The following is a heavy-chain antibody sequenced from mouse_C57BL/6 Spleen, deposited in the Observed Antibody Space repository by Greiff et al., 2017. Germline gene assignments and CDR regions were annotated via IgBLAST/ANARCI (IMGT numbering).Heavy chain of an antibody. Sequence: QVQLQQSGPELVKPGASVKLSCKASGYAFSSSWMNWVKQRPGTGLEWIGRLYPGDGDIYYNGKFKGKATLTADNSSSTAYMQLMRLRSEGSAVYFGSREEDPYYLDCWGQGTTLTVSS. CDR1: GYAFSSSW. J-gene: IGHJ2*01. CDR2: LYPGDGDI. CDR3: SREEDPYYLDC. V-gene: IGHV1-82*01.